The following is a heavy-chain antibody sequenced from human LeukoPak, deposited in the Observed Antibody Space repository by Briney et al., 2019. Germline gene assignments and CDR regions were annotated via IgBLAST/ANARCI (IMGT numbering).Heavy chain of an antibody. V-gene: IGHV4-59*01. Sequence: SETLYLTCTVSRGSISNYYWSWIRQPPGKGLEWMGYIHYSGSTNYNPSLKSRVTISVDTSKNQFSLKLSSVTAADTAVYYCARAQATYYYDSSGYYYGGYFDYWGQGTLVTVSS. CDR1: RGSISNYY. D-gene: IGHD3-22*01. J-gene: IGHJ4*02. CDR2: IHYSGST. CDR3: ARAQATYYYDSSGYYYGGYFDY.